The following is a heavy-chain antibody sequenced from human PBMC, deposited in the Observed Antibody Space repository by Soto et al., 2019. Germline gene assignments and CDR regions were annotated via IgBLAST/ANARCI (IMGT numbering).Heavy chain of an antibody. CDR3: ANDYGDYAGYLEY. V-gene: IGHV3-30*18. CDR2: ISFDGSKK. D-gene: IGHD4-17*01. CDR1: TFTFSNFG. Sequence: QVQLVESGGGVVQPGRSLRLSCAASTFTFSNFGMNWVRQAPGKGLEWVAVISFDGSKKYYAASVKGRFTISRDNSKNTLYLEMNSLRPEDTAFDYCANDYGDYAGYLEYWGRGTLVTVSS. J-gene: IGHJ4*02.